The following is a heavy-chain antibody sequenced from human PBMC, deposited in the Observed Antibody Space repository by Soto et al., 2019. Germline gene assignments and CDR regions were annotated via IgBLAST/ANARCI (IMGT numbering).Heavy chain of an antibody. J-gene: IGHJ4*02. V-gene: IGHV3-23*01. CDR2: ISGSGGTT. CDR1: GFTFSGYA. D-gene: IGHD6-6*01. CDR3: AKDRFRYSSSSNPLKEFDY. Sequence: GGSLRLSCAASGFTFSGYAMSWVRQAPGKGLEWVSAISGSGGTTYYADSVKGRFTISRDNSKNTLYLQMNSLRAEDTAVYYCAKDRFRYSSSSNPLKEFDYWGQGTLVTVSS.